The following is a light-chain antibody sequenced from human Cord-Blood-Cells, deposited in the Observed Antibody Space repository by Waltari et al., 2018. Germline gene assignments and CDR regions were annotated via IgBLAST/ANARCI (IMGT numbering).Light chain of an antibody. CDR2: GAS. J-gene: IGKJ1*01. CDR1: QSVSSN. Sequence: EIVMTQSPATLSVSPGERATLSCRASQSVSSNLAWYQQQPGQAPRLLIYGASTRSTGIPARFSGSGSGREFTLTLSSLQSEDFAVYYCQQYNNWPWTFGQGTKVEIK. V-gene: IGKV3-15*01. CDR3: QQYNNWPWT.